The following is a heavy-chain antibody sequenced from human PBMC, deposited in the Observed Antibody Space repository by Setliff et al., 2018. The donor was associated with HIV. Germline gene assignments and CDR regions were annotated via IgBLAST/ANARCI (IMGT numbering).Heavy chain of an antibody. V-gene: IGHV4-39*01. CDR1: GGSISSSSYY. J-gene: IGHJ3*02. Sequence: SETLSLTCTVSGGSISSSSYYWGWIRQPPGKGLEWIGSIYYSGSTYYNPSLKSRVTISVDTSKNQFSLKLSSVTAADTAVYYCASRYCTNGVCYRRSYGSGSPLEAFDIWGQGTMVTVSS. D-gene: IGHD2-8*01. CDR3: ASRYCTNGVCYRRSYGSGSPLEAFDI. CDR2: IYYSGST.